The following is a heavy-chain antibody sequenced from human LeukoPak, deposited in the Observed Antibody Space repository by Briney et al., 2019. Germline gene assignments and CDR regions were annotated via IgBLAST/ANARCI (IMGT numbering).Heavy chain of an antibody. CDR3: ARGVAAAGSGGHWFDP. J-gene: IGHJ5*02. CDR1: GYTFTSYD. Sequence: ASVKVSCKASGYTFTSYDINWVRQATGQGLEWMGWMSPNSGNTGYAQKFQGRVTITRDTSISTAYMELSSLTSEDTAVYYCARGVAAAGSGGHWFDPWGQGTLVTVSS. CDR2: MSPNSGNT. V-gene: IGHV1-8*03. D-gene: IGHD6-13*01.